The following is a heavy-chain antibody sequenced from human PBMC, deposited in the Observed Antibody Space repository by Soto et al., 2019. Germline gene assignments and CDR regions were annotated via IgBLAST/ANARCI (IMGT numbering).Heavy chain of an antibody. CDR1: GGSISSDGYS. CDR3: ARAHYGDYGYGMDV. CDR2: IYHSGST. Sequence: QLQLQESGSGLVKPSQTLSLTCAVSGGSISSDGYSWSWIRQPPGKGLEWIGYIYHSGSTYYNPSPKSRVTVPVDRSKSQFSLKLSSVTAAETAVYYCARAHYGDYGYGMDVWGHGTTVTVS. J-gene: IGHJ6*02. D-gene: IGHD4-17*01. V-gene: IGHV4-30-2*01.